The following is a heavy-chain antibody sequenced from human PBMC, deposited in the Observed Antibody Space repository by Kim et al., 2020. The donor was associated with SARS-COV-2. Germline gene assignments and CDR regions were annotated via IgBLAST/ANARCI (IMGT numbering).Heavy chain of an antibody. V-gene: IGHV3-23*01. CDR1: GFTFSSYA. Sequence: GGSLRLSCAASGFTFSSYAMSWVRQAPGKGLEWVSAISGSGGSTYYADSVKGRFTISRDNSKNTLYLQMNSLRAEDTAVYYCAKDGSVALTTTTLDYWGQGTLVTVSS. D-gene: IGHD4-4*01. J-gene: IGHJ4*02. CDR2: ISGSGGST. CDR3: AKDGSVALTTTTLDY.